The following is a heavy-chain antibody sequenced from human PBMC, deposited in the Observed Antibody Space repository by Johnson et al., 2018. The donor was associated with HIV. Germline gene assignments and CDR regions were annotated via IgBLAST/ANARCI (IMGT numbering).Heavy chain of an antibody. CDR1: GFSFTNAW. D-gene: IGHD6-13*01. CDR3: AKGGEVWYGAFDF. J-gene: IGHJ3*01. V-gene: IGHV3-30*02. Sequence: QVQLVESGGGVVQPGGSLRLSCAVSGFSFTNAWMSWVRQAPGKGLEWVAFIRYDGSNKYYADSVKGRFTISRDNSKNTLYLQMNNLRAEDTAVYYCAKGGEVWYGAFDFWGQGTMAIVSS. CDR2: IRYDGSNK.